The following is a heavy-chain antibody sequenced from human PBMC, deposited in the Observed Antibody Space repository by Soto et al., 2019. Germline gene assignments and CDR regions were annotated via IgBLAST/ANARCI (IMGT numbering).Heavy chain of an antibody. V-gene: IGHV1-18*01. Sequence: QIQLVQSGAEVKKPGASVKVSCKASGYTFTSYGISWVRQAPGQGLEWMGWISAYNGNRNYAQKVQGRVTMTTDTSTNTAYIEVRSLRSDDTAVYYCARDQVGATGDYWGQGTLVTVSS. CDR2: ISAYNGNR. J-gene: IGHJ4*02. D-gene: IGHD1-26*01. CDR3: ARDQVGATGDY. CDR1: GYTFTSYG.